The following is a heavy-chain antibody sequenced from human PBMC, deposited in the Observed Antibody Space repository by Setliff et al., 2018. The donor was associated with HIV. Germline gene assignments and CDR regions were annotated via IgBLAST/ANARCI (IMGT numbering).Heavy chain of an antibody. CDR1: GYSISSGYY. CDR2: FYHSGRT. J-gene: IGHJ4*02. D-gene: IGHD4-4*01. V-gene: IGHV4-38-2*02. Sequence: SETLSLTCAVSGYSISSGYYWGWIRQPPGKGLEWIGSFYHSGRTYYNPSLKSRVTISVDTSKNQFSLRLSSVTAADTAVYYCSRDSNDYSYYGLFDSWGQGTLVTVSS. CDR3: SRDSNDYSYYGLFDS.